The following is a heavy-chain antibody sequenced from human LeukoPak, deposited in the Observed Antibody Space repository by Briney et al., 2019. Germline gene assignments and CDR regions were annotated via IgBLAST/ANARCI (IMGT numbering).Heavy chain of an antibody. D-gene: IGHD5-12*01. J-gene: IGHJ5*02. CDR2: IYSGGST. V-gene: IGHV3-66*02. Sequence: GGSLRLSCAASGFTVSSNYMSWVRQAPGKGLEWVSVIYSGGSTYYADSVKGRFTISRDNSKNTLYLQMNSLRAEDTAVYYCARIVATILGNWFDPWGQGTLVTVSS. CDR3: ARIVATILGNWFDP. CDR1: GFTVSSNY.